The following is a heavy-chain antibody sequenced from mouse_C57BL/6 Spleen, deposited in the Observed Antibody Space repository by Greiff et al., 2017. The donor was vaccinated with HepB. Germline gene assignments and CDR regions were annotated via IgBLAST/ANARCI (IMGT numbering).Heavy chain of an antibody. J-gene: IGHJ3*01. D-gene: IGHD1-1*01. Sequence: VQLQQSGPVLVKPGPSVKISCKASGFTFTDYYMHWVKQSHGKSLEWIGLVYPYNGGTSYNQKFKGKATLTVDTSSSTAYMELNSLTSEDSAVYYCARPDYYGSSYVWFAYWGQGTLVTVSA. CDR3: ARPDYYGSSYVWFAY. CDR2: VYPYNGGT. CDR1: GFTFTDYY. V-gene: IGHV1-36*01.